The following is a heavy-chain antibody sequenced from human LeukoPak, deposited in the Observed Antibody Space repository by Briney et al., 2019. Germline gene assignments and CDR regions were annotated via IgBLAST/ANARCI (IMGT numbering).Heavy chain of an antibody. D-gene: IGHD3-9*01. CDR1: GFTFSSYA. J-gene: IGHJ4*02. V-gene: IGHV3-23*01. CDR3: AREPTGHFDY. CDR2: ISGNGGST. Sequence: GGSLRLSCAVPGFTFSSYAMSWVRQTPGKGLEWVSAISGNGGSTYYADSVKGRVTISRDNSKSTLYLQMNSLRAEDTAVYYCAREPTGHFDYWGQGTLVTVSS.